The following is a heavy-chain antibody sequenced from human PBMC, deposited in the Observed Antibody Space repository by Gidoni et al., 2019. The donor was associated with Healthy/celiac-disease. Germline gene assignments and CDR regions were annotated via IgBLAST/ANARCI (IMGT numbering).Heavy chain of an antibody. J-gene: IGHJ3*02. V-gene: IGHV4-39*01. D-gene: IGHD3-22*01. CDR2: IYYSGST. Sequence: WIGSIYYSGSTYYNPSLKSRVTISVDTSKNQFSLKLSSVTAADTAVYYCARHFNEVVVITSAFDIWGQGTMVTVSS. CDR3: ARHFNEVVVITSAFDI.